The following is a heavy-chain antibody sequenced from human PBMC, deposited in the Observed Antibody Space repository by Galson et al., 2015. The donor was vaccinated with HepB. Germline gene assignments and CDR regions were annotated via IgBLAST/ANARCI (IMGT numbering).Heavy chain of an antibody. V-gene: IGHV3-30*04. CDR2: ISSDESNK. CDR1: GFTFNTFP. CDR3: ARGTVRNPSAWYSGEVYFDY. D-gene: IGHD6-19*01. J-gene: IGHJ4*02. Sequence: SLRLSCAASGFTFNTFPMHWVRQTPGKGLEWMALISSDESNKYYADSVKGRFTISRDNSKNTLYLQMSNLRAEDSAVYYCARGTVRNPSAWYSGEVYFDYWGQGTLVTVSS.